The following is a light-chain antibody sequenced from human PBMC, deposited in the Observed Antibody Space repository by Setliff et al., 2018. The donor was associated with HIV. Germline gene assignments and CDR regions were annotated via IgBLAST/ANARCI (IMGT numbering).Light chain of an antibody. J-gene: IGLJ1*01. CDR2: DVS. Sequence: QSALTQPASVSGSPGQSITISCTGTSSDVGGYNYVSWYQQHPGKAPQLIIYDVSNRPSGVSNRFSGSKSGNTASLTISGLQAEDEADYYCNSYAGSSTYVFGTGTKVTVL. CDR1: SSDVGGYNY. V-gene: IGLV2-14*03. CDR3: NSYAGSSTYV.